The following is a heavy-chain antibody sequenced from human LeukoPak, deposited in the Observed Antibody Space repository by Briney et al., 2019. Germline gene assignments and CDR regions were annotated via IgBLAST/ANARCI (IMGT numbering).Heavy chain of an antibody. CDR2: IHSSGST. CDR1: GGSISSSAYY. CDR3: ARDSMVRGVITTRWFDP. Sequence: SETLSLTCTVSGGSISSSAYYWGWIRRPPGKGLEWIGSIHSSGSTYYNPSLKSRVTISVDTSKNQLSLKLTSMTAADTAVYYCARDSMVRGVITTRWFDPWGQGTLVTVSS. V-gene: IGHV4-39*07. J-gene: IGHJ5*02. D-gene: IGHD3-10*01.